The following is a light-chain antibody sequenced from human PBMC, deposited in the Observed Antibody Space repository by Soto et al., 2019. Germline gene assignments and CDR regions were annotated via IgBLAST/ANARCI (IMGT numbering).Light chain of an antibody. CDR2: QAS. Sequence: DVQMTQSPSTLSASVGDRVTITCRASQRISNWLAWYQQKPGIAPKLLIYQASSFEGGVPSRFSGSVSGTEFTLTISSLQPDDFATYYCQQYSAYSSTFGQGTKVDI. CDR3: QQYSAYSST. CDR1: QRISNW. V-gene: IGKV1-5*03. J-gene: IGKJ1*01.